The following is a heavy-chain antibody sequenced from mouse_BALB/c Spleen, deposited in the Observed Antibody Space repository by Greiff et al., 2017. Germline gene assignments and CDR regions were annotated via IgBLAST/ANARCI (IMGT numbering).Heavy chain of an antibody. V-gene: IGHV5-17*02. CDR3: ARTVSAMDY. CDR1: GFTFSSFG. CDR2: ISSGSSTI. J-gene: IGHJ4*01. D-gene: IGHD1-1*01. Sequence: EVQRVESGGGLVQPGGSRKLSCAASGFTFSSFGMHWVRQAPEKGLEWVASISSGSSTIYYADTVKGRFTISSDNPKNTLFLHMTSLRSEDTVMYYCARTVSAMDYWGQGTSVTVSS.